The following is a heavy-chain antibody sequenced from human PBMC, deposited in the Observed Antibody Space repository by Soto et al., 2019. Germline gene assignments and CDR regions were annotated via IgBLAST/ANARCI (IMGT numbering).Heavy chain of an antibody. J-gene: IGHJ3*01. CDR1: GFTFTNYW. V-gene: IGHV3-74*01. CDR3: ASPRYLRDGVFDV. D-gene: IGHD4-17*01. CDR2: INSDGRST. Sequence: GGSLRLSCAASGFTFTNYWMQWVRQAPGKGLVWVSRINSDGRSTSHADSVKGRFTISRDNAKNTLYLQLSSLRAEDTAVYYCASPRYLRDGVFDVWGRGIVVTVSS.